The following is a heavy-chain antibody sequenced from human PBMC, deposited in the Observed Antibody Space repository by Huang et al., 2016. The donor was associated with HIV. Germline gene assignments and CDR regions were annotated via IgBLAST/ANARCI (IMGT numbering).Heavy chain of an antibody. Sequence: VQLVQSGAEVKKPGASVKVSCKASGYTFTDYYMHWVRQAPGQGLEWMGWINLNRGGKNYARKFQGRVTMTRDMSISTSYMELRRLRSDDTAVYYCARGPGELLDYWGQGTLVTVSS. CDR1: GYTFTDYY. CDR2: INLNRGGK. CDR3: ARGPGELLDY. V-gene: IGHV1-2*02. D-gene: IGHD3-16*01. J-gene: IGHJ4*02.